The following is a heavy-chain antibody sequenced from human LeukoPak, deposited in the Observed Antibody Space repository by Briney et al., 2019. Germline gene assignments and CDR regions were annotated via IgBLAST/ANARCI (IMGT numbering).Heavy chain of an antibody. V-gene: IGHV1-18*01. J-gene: IGHJ4*02. CDR3: ARGLLWFGELSPPGY. D-gene: IGHD3-10*01. Sequence: ASVKVSCKASGYTFTSYGISWVRQAPGQGLERMGWISAYNGNTNYAQKLQGRVTMTTDTSATTAYMELSSLRSEDTAVYYCARGLLWFGELSPPGYWGQGTLVTVSS. CDR1: GYTFTSYG. CDR2: ISAYNGNT.